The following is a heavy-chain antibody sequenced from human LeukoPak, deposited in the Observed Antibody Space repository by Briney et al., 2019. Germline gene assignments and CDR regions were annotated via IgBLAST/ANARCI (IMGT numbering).Heavy chain of an antibody. CDR2: ISYDGSNK. J-gene: IGHJ3*02. Sequence: PGGSLRLSCAASGFTFSSYGMHWVRQAPGKGLEWVAVISYDGSNKYYADSVKGRFTISRDNSKNTLYLQMNSLRAEDTAVYYCANPIAAAGLDAFDIWGQGTMVTVSS. D-gene: IGHD6-13*01. V-gene: IGHV3-30*18. CDR3: ANPIAAAGLDAFDI. CDR1: GFTFSSYG.